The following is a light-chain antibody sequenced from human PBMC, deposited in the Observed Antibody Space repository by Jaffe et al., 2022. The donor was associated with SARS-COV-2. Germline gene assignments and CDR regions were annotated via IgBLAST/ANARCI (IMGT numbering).Light chain of an antibody. Sequence: DIQMTQSPSSLSASVGDRITITCRASQNINNYLNWYQYKPGKAPKLLIYAASSLQSGVPSRFGGSGSGTDFTLTISSLQAEDFSTYYCQQSYSLPVTFGGGTKVEIK. V-gene: IGKV1-39*01. CDR1: QNINNY. CDR3: QQSYSLPVT. CDR2: AAS. J-gene: IGKJ4*01.